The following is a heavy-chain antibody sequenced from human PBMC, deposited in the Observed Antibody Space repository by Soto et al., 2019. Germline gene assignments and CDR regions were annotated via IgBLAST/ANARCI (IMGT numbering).Heavy chain of an antibody. V-gene: IGHV4-4*02. CDR1: GGSISSSNW. CDR2: IYHSGST. Sequence: SETLSLTCAVSGGSISSSNWWSWVRQPPGKGLEWIGEIYHSGSTNYNPSLKSRVTISVDKSKNQFSLKLRSVTAADTAVYYCARVRGLLWFGELLYYYYGMDVWGQGTTVTVSS. J-gene: IGHJ6*02. D-gene: IGHD3-10*01. CDR3: ARVRGLLWFGELLYYYYGMDV.